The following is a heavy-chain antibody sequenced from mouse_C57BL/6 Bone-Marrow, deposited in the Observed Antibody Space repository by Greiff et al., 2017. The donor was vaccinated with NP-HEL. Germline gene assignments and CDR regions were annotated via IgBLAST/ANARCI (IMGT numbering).Heavy chain of an antibody. CDR3: ARHRGYWYFDV. J-gene: IGHJ1*03. Sequence: EVQGVESGGGLVQPGGSLKLSCAASGFTFSDYYMYWVRQTPEKRLEWVAYISNGGGSTYYPDTVKGRFTISRDNAKNTLYLQMSRLKSEDTAMYYCARHRGYWYFDVWGTGTTVTVSS. V-gene: IGHV5-12*01. D-gene: IGHD3-3*01. CDR1: GFTFSDYY. CDR2: ISNGGGST.